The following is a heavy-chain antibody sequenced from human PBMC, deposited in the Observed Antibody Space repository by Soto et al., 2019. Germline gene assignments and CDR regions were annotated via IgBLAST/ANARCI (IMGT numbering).Heavy chain of an antibody. CDR1: GFSLSTSGVG. D-gene: IGHD6-19*01. J-gene: IGHJ4*02. Sequence: SGPTLVKPTQTLTLTCTFSGFSLSTSGVGVGWIRQPPGKALEWLALIYWNDDKRYSPSLKSRLTITKDTSKNQVVLTMTNMDPVDTATYYCARPIAVASYTWWGQGTLVTVSS. CDR3: ARPIAVASYTW. CDR2: IYWNDDK. V-gene: IGHV2-5*01.